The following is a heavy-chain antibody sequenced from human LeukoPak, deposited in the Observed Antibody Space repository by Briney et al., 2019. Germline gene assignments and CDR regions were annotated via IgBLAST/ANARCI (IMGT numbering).Heavy chain of an antibody. V-gene: IGHV3-21*01. CDR2: ISSNSNFI. Sequence: GGSLRLSCAASGFTFSSYSMNWVCQAPGKGLEWVSSISSNSNFIYYADSVKGRFTISRDNAKNSLCLQMNSLRAEDTAVYYCARAAWGSSWNFDYWGQGTLVTVSS. CDR3: ARAAWGSSWNFDY. J-gene: IGHJ4*02. CDR1: GFTFSSYS. D-gene: IGHD6-13*01.